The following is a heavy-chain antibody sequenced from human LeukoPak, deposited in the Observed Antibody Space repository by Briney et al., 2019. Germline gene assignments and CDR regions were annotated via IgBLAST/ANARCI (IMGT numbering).Heavy chain of an antibody. Sequence: SETLSLTCTVSGGSISTYYWSWIRQPPGKGLEWIGYIYYSGSTYNPSLKNRVTISVDTSKNQFYLKLSSVTGADTAVYYCARGGWYSHLWGQGALVTVSS. J-gene: IGHJ5*02. D-gene: IGHD6-19*01. CDR3: ARGGWYSHL. V-gene: IGHV4-59*01. CDR2: IYYSGST. CDR1: GGSISTYY.